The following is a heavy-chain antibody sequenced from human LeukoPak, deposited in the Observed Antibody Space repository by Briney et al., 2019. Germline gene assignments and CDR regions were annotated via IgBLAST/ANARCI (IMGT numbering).Heavy chain of an antibody. CDR2: IYYSGST. Sequence: PSETLSLTCIVSGGSISSYYWSWIRQPPGKGLEWIGYIYYSGSTNYNPSLKSRVTISVDTSKNQFSLKLSSVTAADTAVYYCARTPYYYDSWGQGTLVTVSS. CDR1: GGSISSYY. CDR3: ARTPYYYDS. J-gene: IGHJ4*02. D-gene: IGHD3-22*01. V-gene: IGHV4-59*01.